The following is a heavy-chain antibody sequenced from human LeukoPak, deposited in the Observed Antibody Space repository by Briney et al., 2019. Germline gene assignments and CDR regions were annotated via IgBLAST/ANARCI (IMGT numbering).Heavy chain of an antibody. CDR2: IKQDGSEK. J-gene: IGHJ4*02. V-gene: IGHV3-7*01. CDR1: GFTFSSYW. CDR3: ARELWPGDY. D-gene: IGHD5-18*01. Sequence: GSLRLSCAASGFTFSSYWMGWVRQAPGKGLEWVANIKQDGSEKNYVDSVKGRFTISRDNAKSSLYLQMNSLRAEDTAVYYCARELWPGDYWGQGTLVTVSS.